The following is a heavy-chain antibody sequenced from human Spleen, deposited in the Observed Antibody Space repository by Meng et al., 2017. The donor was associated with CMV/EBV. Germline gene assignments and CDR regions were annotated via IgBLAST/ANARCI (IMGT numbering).Heavy chain of an antibody. J-gene: IGHJ6*02. Sequence: GESLKISCAASGFTFSDYYMSWIRQAPGKGLEWVSAISGSGGSTYYADSVKGRFTISRDNARNSLYLQMNTLRAEDTAVYYCARALVGYGSGSYYYYFYGMDVWGQGTTVTVSS. D-gene: IGHD3-10*01. CDR3: ARALVGYGSGSYYYYFYGMDV. CDR2: ISGSGGST. CDR1: GFTFSDYY. V-gene: IGHV3-11*01.